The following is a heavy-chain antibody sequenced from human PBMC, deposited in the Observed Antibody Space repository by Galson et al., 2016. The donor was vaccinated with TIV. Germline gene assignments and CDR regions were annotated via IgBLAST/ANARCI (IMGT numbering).Heavy chain of an antibody. D-gene: IGHD2-21*01. CDR2: INPGNGDT. CDR3: AKESDWGVAEFDG. Sequence: SVKVSCKASGYRFIGYYIHWVRQAPGRGPEWMGCINPGNGDTKYAQIFQGSVTLTWDTSVSTAYMELTSLRSDDTAVYFCAKESDWGVAEFDGWGQGTPVSVSS. V-gene: IGHV1-2*02. J-gene: IGHJ4*02. CDR1: GYRFIGYY.